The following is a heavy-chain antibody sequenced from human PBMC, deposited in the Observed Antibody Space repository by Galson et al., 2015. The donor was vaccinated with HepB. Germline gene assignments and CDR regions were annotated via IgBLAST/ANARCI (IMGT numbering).Heavy chain of an antibody. CDR3: ARDRVYYDSSGYYYAY. V-gene: IGHV1-46*03. CDR2: INPSGGST. CDR1: GYTFTSYY. D-gene: IGHD3-22*01. J-gene: IGHJ4*02. Sequence: SVKVSCKASGYTFTSYYMHWVRQAPGQGLEWMGIINPSGGSTSYAQKFQGRVTMTRDTSTSTVYMELSSLRSEDTAVYYRARDRVYYDSSGYYYAYWGQGTLVTVSS.